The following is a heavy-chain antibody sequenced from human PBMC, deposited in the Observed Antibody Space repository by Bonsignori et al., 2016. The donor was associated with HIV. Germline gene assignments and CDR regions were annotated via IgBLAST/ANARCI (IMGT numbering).Heavy chain of an antibody. Sequence: QLHLQESGPGVVKPSGTLSLTCTVSRGSMYSDDHLWGWVRQSPGKGLEWLATITHGGLTYYNPSLESRVTMSVDMSENQFSLELTSVTAADTAVYFCARLGSFRAGSYFDSWGQGIPWSPSPQ. CDR1: RGSMYSDDHL. CDR3: ARLGSFRAGSYFDS. D-gene: IGHD3-16*01. V-gene: IGHV4-39*07. J-gene: IGHJ4*02. CDR2: ITHGGLT.